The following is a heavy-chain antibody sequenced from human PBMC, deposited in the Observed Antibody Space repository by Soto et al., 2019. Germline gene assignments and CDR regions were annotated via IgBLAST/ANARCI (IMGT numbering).Heavy chain of an antibody. V-gene: IGHV3-7*01. CDR2: INPGGREK. J-gene: IGHJ3*02. CDR1: GFTFGSYW. D-gene: IGHD3-10*01. CDR3: AKYGSGSYGAYALDI. Sequence: ETLCLSCAASGFTFGSYWMSWVRQAPGKGLEWVANINPGGREKNYVDSVKGRFSISRDDAEKSHHLQMNSLRVEDTAVYYCAKYGSGSYGAYALDIWGQGTMVTVSS.